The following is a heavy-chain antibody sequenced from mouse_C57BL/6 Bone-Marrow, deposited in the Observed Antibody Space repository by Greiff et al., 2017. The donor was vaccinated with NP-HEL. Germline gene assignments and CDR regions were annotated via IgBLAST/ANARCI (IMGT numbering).Heavy chain of an antibody. Sequence: VQLQQSGPELVKPGASVKISCKASGYAFSSSWMNWVKQRPGKGLEWIGRIYPGDGDTNYNGKFKGKATLTADKSSSTAYMQLSSLTSEDSAVYFCARSGSSYVGYFDVWGTGTTVTVSS. CDR1: GYAFSSSW. V-gene: IGHV1-82*01. D-gene: IGHD1-1*01. CDR3: ARSGSSYVGYFDV. J-gene: IGHJ1*03. CDR2: IYPGDGDT.